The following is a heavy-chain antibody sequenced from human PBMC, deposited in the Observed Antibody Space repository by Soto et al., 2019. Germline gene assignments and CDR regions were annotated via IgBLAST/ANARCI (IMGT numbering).Heavy chain of an antibody. Sequence: EVRLLESGGGLIQPGGSLRLSCADSGFTFSSYVMSWVRQAPGTGLEWFSGISGSGTNTYYADSVKGRFTISRDNSKTTLYLQMTSLRAEDTAEYYCAKDNSPYSGYNSFDYWGEGTLVTVSS. CDR3: AKDNSPYSGYNSFDY. J-gene: IGHJ4*02. CDR2: ISGSGTNT. D-gene: IGHD5-12*01. CDR1: GFTFSSYV. V-gene: IGHV3-23*01.